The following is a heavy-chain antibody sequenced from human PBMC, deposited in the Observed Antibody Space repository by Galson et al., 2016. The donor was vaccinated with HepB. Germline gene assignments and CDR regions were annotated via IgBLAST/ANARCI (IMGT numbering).Heavy chain of an antibody. Sequence: SETLSLTCTVSGDSVSPHYWSWIRQPPGKGLEWIAFIYYSGYTNYNPSLKSRVTISVDGSKNQFSLRLNSVTAADTAVYYCARAAPGLQPSFDYWGRGTLVTVSS. D-gene: IGHD2-21*02. CDR1: GDSVSPHY. CDR3: ARAAPGLQPSFDY. V-gene: IGHV4-59*02. CDR2: IYYSGYT. J-gene: IGHJ4*02.